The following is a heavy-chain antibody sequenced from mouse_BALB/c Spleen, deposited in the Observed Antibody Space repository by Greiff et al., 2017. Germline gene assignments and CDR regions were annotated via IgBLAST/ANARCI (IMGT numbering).Heavy chain of an antibody. CDR2: IWGDGST. J-gene: IGHJ2*01. V-gene: IGHV2-6-7*01. Sequence: VKLQESGPGLVAPSQSLSITCTVSGFSLTGYGVNWVRQPPGKGLEWLGMIWGDGSTDYNSALKSRLSISKNNSKSQVFLKMNSLQTNDTARYYCARESYRYDYFDYWGQGTTLTVSS. CDR1: GFSLTGYG. D-gene: IGHD2-14*01. CDR3: ARESYRYDYFDY.